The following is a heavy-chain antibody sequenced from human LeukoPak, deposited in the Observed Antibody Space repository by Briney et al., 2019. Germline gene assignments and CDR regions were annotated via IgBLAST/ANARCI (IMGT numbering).Heavy chain of an antibody. CDR2: IAATSGST. Sequence: GGSLRLSCAASGFTFRNYAMNWVRQAPGKGLEWVSSIAATSGSTFYADSVKGRFTISRDNSKNTLYLQMNSLRAEDTALYYCAKAAYGDYVNWFDPWGQGTLVTVSS. J-gene: IGHJ5*02. CDR1: GFTFRNYA. D-gene: IGHD4-17*01. CDR3: AKAAYGDYVNWFDP. V-gene: IGHV3-23*01.